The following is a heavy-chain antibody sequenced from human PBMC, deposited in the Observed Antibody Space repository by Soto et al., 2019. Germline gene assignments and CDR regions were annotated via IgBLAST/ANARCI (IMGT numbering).Heavy chain of an antibody. V-gene: IGHV1-69*13. D-gene: IGHD6-19*01. CDR1: GGTFSSYA. CDR3: ARGSSRYSSGWYFPTDYYYYGMDV. CDR2: IIPIFGTA. Sequence: SVKVSCKASGGTFSSYAISWVRQAPGQGLEWMGGIIPIFGTANYAQKFQGRVTITADESTSTAYMELSSLRSEDTAVYYCARGSSRYSSGWYFPTDYYYYGMDVWGQGTTVTVSS. J-gene: IGHJ6*02.